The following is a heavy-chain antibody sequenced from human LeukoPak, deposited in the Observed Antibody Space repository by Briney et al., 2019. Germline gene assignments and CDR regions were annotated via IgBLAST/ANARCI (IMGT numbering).Heavy chain of an antibody. V-gene: IGHV3-7*04. Sequence: GGSLRLSCAASGFTFSSYWMSWVRQAPGKGLEWVANIKQDGSEKYYVDSVKGRFTISRDNAKNSLYLQMNSLRAEDTAVYYCARVRESTLTPSHFDYWGQGTLVTVSS. D-gene: IGHD3-10*01. J-gene: IGHJ4*02. CDR2: IKQDGSEK. CDR3: ARVRESTLTPSHFDY. CDR1: GFTFSSYW.